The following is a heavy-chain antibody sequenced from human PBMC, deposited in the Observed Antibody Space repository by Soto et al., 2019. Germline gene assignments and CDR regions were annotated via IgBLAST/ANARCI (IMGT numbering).Heavy chain of an antibody. CDR2: ISYDGSNK. J-gene: IGHJ4*02. CDR3: AKDYFRIYYGSGSFHGY. CDR1: GFTFSSYG. Sequence: GGSLRLSCAASGFTFSSYGMHWVRQAPGKGLEWVAVISYDGSNKYYADSVKGRFTISRDNSKNTLYLQMNSLRAEDTAVYYCAKDYFRIYYGSGSFHGYWGQGTLVTVSS. D-gene: IGHD3-10*01. V-gene: IGHV3-30*18.